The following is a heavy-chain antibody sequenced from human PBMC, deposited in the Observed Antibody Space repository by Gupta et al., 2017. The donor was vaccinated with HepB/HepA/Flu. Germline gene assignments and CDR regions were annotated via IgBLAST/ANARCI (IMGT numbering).Heavy chain of an antibody. CDR3: ARGGRLDDSSAREAFDI. J-gene: IGHJ3*02. Sequence: QVQLVQSGAEVKKPGSSVKVSCKASGGTFSSYAISWVRQAPGQGLEWMGGIIPIFGTANYEQKFQGRVTITADESTSTAYMELSSLRPEEPAVYYCARGGRLDDSSAREAFDIGGQGTMVTVYS. CDR1: GGTFSSYA. CDR2: IIPIFGTA. V-gene: IGHV1-69*01. D-gene: IGHD3-22*01.